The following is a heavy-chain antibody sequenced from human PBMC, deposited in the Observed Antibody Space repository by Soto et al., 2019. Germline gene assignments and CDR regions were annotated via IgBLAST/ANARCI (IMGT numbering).Heavy chain of an antibody. CDR2: IIPIFGTA. CDR1: GGTFSSYA. J-gene: IGHJ4*02. Sequence: QVQLVQSGAEVKKPGSSVKVSCKASGGTFSSYAISWVRQAPGQGLEWMGGIIPIFGTANYAQKFQGRVTITADESTSTAYMELSSLRSEDTAVYYRARVMVYCSSTSCPMGYWGQGTLVTVSS. CDR3: ARVMVYCSSTSCPMGY. D-gene: IGHD2-2*01. V-gene: IGHV1-69*01.